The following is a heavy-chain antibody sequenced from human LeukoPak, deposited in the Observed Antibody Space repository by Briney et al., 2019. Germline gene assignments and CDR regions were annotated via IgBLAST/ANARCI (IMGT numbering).Heavy chain of an antibody. Sequence: PGGSLRLSCAASGFTFSSYWMHWVRQAPGKGLVWVSRIKSDGSSTSYADSVKGRFTISRDNTKNTLYLQMNSLRAEDTAMYYCAKDMGSGSYYNGIFDYWGQGTLVTISS. CDR1: GFTFSSYW. J-gene: IGHJ4*02. CDR2: IKSDGSST. D-gene: IGHD3-10*01. V-gene: IGHV3-74*01. CDR3: AKDMGSGSYYNGIFDY.